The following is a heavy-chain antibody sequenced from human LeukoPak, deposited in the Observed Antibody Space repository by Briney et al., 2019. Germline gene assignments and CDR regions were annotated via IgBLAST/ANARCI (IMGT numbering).Heavy chain of an antibody. CDR2: TYYSGST. CDR3: ARVHIWSGYYGAFDY. Sequence: SETLSLTCTVSGGSISSYYWSWIRQPPGKGLEWIGYTYYSGSTNYNPSLKSRVTISVDTSKNQFSLKLSSVTAADTAVYYCARVHIWSGYYGAFDYWGQGTLATVSS. CDR1: GGSISSYY. D-gene: IGHD3-3*01. V-gene: IGHV4-59*01. J-gene: IGHJ4*02.